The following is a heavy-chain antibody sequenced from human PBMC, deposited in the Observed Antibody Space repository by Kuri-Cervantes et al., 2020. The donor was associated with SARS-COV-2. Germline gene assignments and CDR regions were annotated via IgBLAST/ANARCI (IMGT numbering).Heavy chain of an antibody. CDR3: ARGILGDDSIHYGMDV. V-gene: IGHV4-4*07. J-gene: IGHJ6*02. CDR2: VYSSGGT. CDR1: GGSISGYY. D-gene: IGHD2/OR15-2a*01. Sequence: SETLSLTCTLSGGSISGYYWSWIRQSAGKGLEFIGRVYSSGGTNYNPSLESRVTMSIDTAKNQVSLRLTSVTAADTAVYYCARGILGDDSIHYGMDVWGQGTSVT.